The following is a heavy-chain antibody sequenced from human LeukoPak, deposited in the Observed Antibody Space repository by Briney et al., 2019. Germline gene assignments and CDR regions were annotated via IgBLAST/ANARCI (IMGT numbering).Heavy chain of an antibody. Sequence: GGSLRLSCAASGFTFDDYAMHWVRQAPGKGLEWVSGISWNSGSIGYADSVKGRFTISRDNAKNSLYLQMNSLRAEDTALYYCAKGSIVATTSYWYFDLWGRGTLVTVSS. D-gene: IGHD5-12*01. CDR2: ISWNSGSI. V-gene: IGHV3-9*01. CDR3: AKGSIVATTSYWYFDL. J-gene: IGHJ2*01. CDR1: GFTFDDYA.